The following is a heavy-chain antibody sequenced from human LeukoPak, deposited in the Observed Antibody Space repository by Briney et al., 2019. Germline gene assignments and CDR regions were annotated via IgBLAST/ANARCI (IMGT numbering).Heavy chain of an antibody. CDR1: GYTFTGYY. D-gene: IGHD6-13*01. Sequence: ASVKVSCKASGYTFTGYYMHWVRQAPGQGLEWMGWINPNSGGTNYAQKFQGRVTMTRDTSISTAYMELSRLRSDDTAVCYCARVIGQQLAPYYYYYGMDVWGQGTTVTVSS. CDR2: INPNSGGT. V-gene: IGHV1-2*02. CDR3: ARVIGQQLAPYYYYYGMDV. J-gene: IGHJ6*02.